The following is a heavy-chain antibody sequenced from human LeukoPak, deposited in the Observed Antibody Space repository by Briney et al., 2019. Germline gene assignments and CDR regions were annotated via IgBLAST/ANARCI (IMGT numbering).Heavy chain of an antibody. D-gene: IGHD2-8*01. J-gene: IGHJ6*03. CDR3: ARRGHRPCTSLHCPPHNYFFYMDV. CDR2: ISFVGWEK. V-gene: IGHV3-33*01. CDR1: GFTLSNYG. Sequence: QAGGSLSLSCAACGFTLSNYGMHWVGQAAGKGLEWVALISFVGWEKYYAASVKGRFTISRHNSKSTVYLQMNSLRVEDAPPYYCARRGHRPCTSLHCPPHNYFFYMDVWRNRTTVALSS.